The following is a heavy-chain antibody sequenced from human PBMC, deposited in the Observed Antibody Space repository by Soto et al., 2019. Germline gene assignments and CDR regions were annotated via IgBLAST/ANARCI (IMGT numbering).Heavy chain of an antibody. J-gene: IGHJ4*02. V-gene: IGHV3-30*18. CDR2: ISYDGSNK. Sequence: QVQLVESGGGVVQPGRSLRLSCAASGFTFSSYGMHWVRQAPGKGLEWVAVISYDGSNKYYADSVKGRFTISRDNSKNTLYLQMNSLRAEDTAVYYCVKDFGGCSGGSCLYFDYWGQGTLVTVSS. CDR1: GFTFSSYG. CDR3: VKDFGGCSGGSCLYFDY. D-gene: IGHD2-15*01.